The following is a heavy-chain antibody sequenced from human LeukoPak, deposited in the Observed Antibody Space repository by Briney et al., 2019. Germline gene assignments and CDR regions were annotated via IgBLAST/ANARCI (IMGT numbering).Heavy chain of an antibody. CDR3: ARHEYSGSYYGLSWFDP. D-gene: IGHD1-26*01. CDR1: GGSISSSGYY. V-gene: IGHV4-39*01. CDR2: IYSGST. J-gene: IGHJ5*02. Sequence: SETLSPTCTVSGGSISSSGYYWGWIRQPPGKGLEWIASIYSGSTYYNPSLKSRVTISVDTSKNQLSLKLSSLTAADTAVYYCARHEYSGSYYGLSWFDPWGQGTLVTVSS.